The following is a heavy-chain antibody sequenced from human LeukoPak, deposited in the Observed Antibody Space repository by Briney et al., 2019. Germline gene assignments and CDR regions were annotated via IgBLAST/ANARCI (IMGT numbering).Heavy chain of an antibody. Sequence: PLGTPSLTWAVSGGPISRSKWWTWVRQPPGEGLEWVGEIYHSGSTNYNPSLKSRVTISVDKSKNQFSLSLSSVTAADTAVYYCTRVPTGTTGPAGYWGQGALVTVSS. J-gene: IGHJ4*02. D-gene: IGHD1-1*01. CDR3: TRVPTGTTGPAGY. V-gene: IGHV4-4*02. CDR1: GGPISRSKW. CDR2: IYHSGST.